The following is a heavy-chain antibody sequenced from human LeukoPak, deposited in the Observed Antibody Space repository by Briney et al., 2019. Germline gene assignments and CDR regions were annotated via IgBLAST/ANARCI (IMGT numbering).Heavy chain of an antibody. CDR1: GFNFSTYW. J-gene: IGHJ4*02. CDR2: IKEDGSEI. Sequence: GGSLRLSCAASGFNFSTYWMTWVRQVLGKGLEWVANIKEDGSEIYYVDAVKGQFSISRDNAKTSLYLQMNNLSVADTAVYYCVTDQTGRHPYFFDYWGQGTLVTVSS. V-gene: IGHV3-7*01. D-gene: IGHD3-10*01. CDR3: VTDQTGRHPYFFDY.